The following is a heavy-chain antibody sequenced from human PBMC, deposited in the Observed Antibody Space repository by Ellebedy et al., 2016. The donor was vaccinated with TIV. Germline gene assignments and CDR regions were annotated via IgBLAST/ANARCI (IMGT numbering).Heavy chain of an antibody. CDR2: IKQDGSEK. D-gene: IGHD2-21*01. Sequence: GESLKISCAASGFTFSSYWMSWVRQAPGKGLEWVANIKQDGSEKYYVDSVKGRFTISSDNAKNSLYLQMNSLRAEDTAVYCCARVLDRGIVVPGYYYGMDVWGQGTTVTVSS. J-gene: IGHJ6*02. V-gene: IGHV3-7*01. CDR1: GFTFSSYW. CDR3: ARVLDRGIVVPGYYYGMDV.